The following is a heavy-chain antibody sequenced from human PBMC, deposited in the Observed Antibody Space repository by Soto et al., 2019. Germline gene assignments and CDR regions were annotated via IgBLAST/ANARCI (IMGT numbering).Heavy chain of an antibody. CDR2: ISGSGGST. CDR3: AKGEGYYDSSGYFYFDY. CDR1: GFTFSSYA. V-gene: IGHV3-23*01. J-gene: IGHJ4*02. D-gene: IGHD3-22*01. Sequence: GGSLRLSCAASGFTFSSYAMSWVRQAPGKGLEWVSAISGSGGSTYYADSVKGRFTISGDNSKNTLYLQMNSLRAEDTAVYYCAKGEGYYDSSGYFYFDYWGQGTLVTVSS.